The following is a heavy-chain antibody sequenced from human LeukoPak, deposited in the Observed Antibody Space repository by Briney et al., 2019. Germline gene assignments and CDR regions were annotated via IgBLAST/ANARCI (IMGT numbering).Heavy chain of an antibody. CDR3: ARDSYGDFSFDY. CDR2: ITGTGGST. D-gene: IGHD4-17*01. Sequence: GGSLRLSCAASGFTFSTYAMSWVRQAPGQGLEWVSTITGTGGSTYYADSVKGGFTISRDNSKNTLYLQMNSLRAEDTAVYYCARDSYGDFSFDYWGQGTLVTVSS. J-gene: IGHJ4*02. V-gene: IGHV3-23*01. CDR1: GFTFSTYA.